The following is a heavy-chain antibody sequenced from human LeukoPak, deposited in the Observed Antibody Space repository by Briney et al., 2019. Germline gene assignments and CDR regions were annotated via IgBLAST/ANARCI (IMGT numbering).Heavy chain of an antibody. CDR1: GFTVSSTY. Sequence: PGGSLRLSCAASGFTVSSTYMSWVRQAPGKGLEWVSVIYSGGSTYYADSVKGRFTISRDNSKNTLYLQMNSLRAEDTAVYYCASSENYDYVWGPWGQGTLVTVSS. V-gene: IGHV3-66*01. J-gene: IGHJ5*02. D-gene: IGHD3-16*01. CDR2: IYSGGST. CDR3: ASSENYDYVWGP.